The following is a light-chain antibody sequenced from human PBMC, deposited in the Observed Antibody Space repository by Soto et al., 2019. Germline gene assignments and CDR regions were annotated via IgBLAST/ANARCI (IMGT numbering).Light chain of an antibody. CDR1: QDVSSD. V-gene: IGKV1-9*01. CDR2: AAS. CDR3: QQLSYYPRT. Sequence: QLTHSPSSLSATAGDRVTITCRATQDVSSDLVLYQHKAGKAPELLIHAASTMQGGVPLRFSGSGAGTEFTLTTSSLQPEDFATYYCQQLSYYPRTFGQGTKVDIK. J-gene: IGKJ1*01.